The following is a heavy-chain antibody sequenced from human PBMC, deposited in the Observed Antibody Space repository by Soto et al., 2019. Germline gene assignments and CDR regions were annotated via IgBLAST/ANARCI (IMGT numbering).Heavy chain of an antibody. V-gene: IGHV1-69*08. J-gene: IGHJ4*02. D-gene: IGHD3-10*01. CDR3: TRDWEITVSTWSFGGF. CDR1: GGTFSAYT. Sequence: QVQLVQSGAEVKKPGSSVKVSCKASGGTFSAYTINWVRQAPGQGLEWMGRIIPFHGVTNYAQKFQARVTITADKSTSTAYMELSGLRFEDTAMYYCTRDWEITVSTWSFGGFWCRGTLVTVSS. CDR2: IIPFHGVT.